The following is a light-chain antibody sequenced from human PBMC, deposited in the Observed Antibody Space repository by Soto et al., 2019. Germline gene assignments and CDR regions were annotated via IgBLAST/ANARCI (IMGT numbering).Light chain of an antibody. J-gene: IGKJ3*01. V-gene: IGKV1-5*01. CDR1: QSISSW. Sequence: DILMTQSPSTLSASVGDRVTITCRASQSISSWLAWYQQKPGQAPKLLIYDASTLESGVPSRFSGSGSGTAFTLTISSLQPDDFATYYCQDYNSFFGPGTKVDIK. CDR2: DAS. CDR3: QDYNSF.